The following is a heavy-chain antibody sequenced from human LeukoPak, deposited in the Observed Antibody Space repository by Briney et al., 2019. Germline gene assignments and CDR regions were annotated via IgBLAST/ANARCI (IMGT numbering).Heavy chain of an antibody. CDR3: AKDRSSRASYGLDV. J-gene: IGHJ6*02. D-gene: IGHD2-2*01. CDR1: GFTFGSNA. V-gene: IGHV3-23*01. Sequence: GGSLRLSRAASGFTFGSNAMSWVRQAPGKGLEWVSVITGNGGRTYYTESVKGRFTISRDNSKNTLYLQMNNLRAEDTAVYYCAKDRSSRASYGLDVWGQGTTVTVSS. CDR2: ITGNGGRT.